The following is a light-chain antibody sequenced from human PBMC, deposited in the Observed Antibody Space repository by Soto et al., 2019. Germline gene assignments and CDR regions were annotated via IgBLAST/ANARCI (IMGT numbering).Light chain of an antibody. Sequence: DIPMTQSPSSLSASVGDRVTITCRARQSISNYLNWYQQKVGKAPKLLIYATSSLQSGVPSRFSGSGSGTDFTLTISSLQPEDFATYYCQQSDSVPITFGPGTKVAIK. V-gene: IGKV1-39*01. CDR2: ATS. J-gene: IGKJ3*01. CDR3: QQSDSVPIT. CDR1: QSISNY.